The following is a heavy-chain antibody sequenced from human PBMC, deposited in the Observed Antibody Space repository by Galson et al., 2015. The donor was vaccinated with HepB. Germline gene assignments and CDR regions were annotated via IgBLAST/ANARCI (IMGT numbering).Heavy chain of an antibody. V-gene: IGHV3-30*18. CDR1: GFTFSSYG. CDR3: AKEGNTYYYYGMDV. J-gene: IGHJ6*02. CDR2: ISYDGSNK. Sequence: SLRLSCAASGFTFSSYGMHWVRQAPGKGLEWVAVISYDGSNKYYADSVKGRFTISRDNSKNTLYLQMNSLRAEDTAVYYCAKEGNTYYYYGMDVWGQGTTVTVSS.